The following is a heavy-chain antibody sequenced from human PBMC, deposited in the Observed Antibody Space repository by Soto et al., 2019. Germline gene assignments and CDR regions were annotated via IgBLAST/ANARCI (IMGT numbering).Heavy chain of an antibody. CDR3: ATSTYYFGSRSYQNSYYFDC. CDR2: IYPGDSNT. CDR1: GYSFTSYW. D-gene: IGHD3-10*01. V-gene: IGHV5-51*01. J-gene: IGHJ4*02. Sequence: RGESLKISCEGSGYSFTSYWIGWVRQMPGKGLEWMGIIYPGDSNTIYSPSFEGQVTISADKSISTAYLQWSSLKASDTAMYYCATSTYYFGSRSYQNSYYFDCWGRGTLVTVSS.